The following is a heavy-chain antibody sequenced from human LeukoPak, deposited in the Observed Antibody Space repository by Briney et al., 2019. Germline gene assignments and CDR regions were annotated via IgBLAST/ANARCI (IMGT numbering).Heavy chain of an antibody. CDR1: GGTFSSYA. Sequence: SVKVSCKASGGTFSSYAISWVRQAPGQGLEWMGGIIPIFGTANYAQKFQGRVTITADESTSTAYMELSSLRSEDTAVYYCARGPPGLATISNAFDIWGQGTMVTVSS. J-gene: IGHJ3*02. V-gene: IGHV1-69*13. CDR3: ARGPPGLATISNAFDI. D-gene: IGHD5-24*01. CDR2: IIPIFGTA.